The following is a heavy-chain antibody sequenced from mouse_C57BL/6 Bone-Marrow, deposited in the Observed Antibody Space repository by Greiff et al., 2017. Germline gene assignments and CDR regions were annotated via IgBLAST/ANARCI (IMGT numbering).Heavy chain of an antibody. D-gene: IGHD1-1*01. CDR3: ARDGSSYRYYAMDY. CDR1: GYTFTSYT. Sequence: SGAELARPGASVKMSCKASGYTFTSYTMHWVKQRPGQGLEWIGYINPSSGYTKYNQKFKDKATLTADKCSSTAYMQLSSLTSEDSAVYYCARDGSSYRYYAMDYWGQGTSVTVSS. CDR2: INPSSGYT. V-gene: IGHV1-4*01. J-gene: IGHJ4*01.